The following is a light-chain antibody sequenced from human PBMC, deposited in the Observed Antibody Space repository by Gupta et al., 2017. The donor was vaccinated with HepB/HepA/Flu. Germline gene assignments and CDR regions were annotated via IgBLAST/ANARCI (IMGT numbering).Light chain of an antibody. J-gene: IGLJ1*01. V-gene: IGLV2-11*01. CDR2: DVS. CDR3: CQCAGSYTVG. Sequence: QSALTQPRPVSGSPGQSVTISCTGTSSDVGGYNYVSWYQQHPGKAPKLMIYDVSKRPSGVPDRGSASKSGNKASMHISGLQAEDEADEYCCQCAGSYTVGFGTGTKVTVL. CDR1: SSDVGGYNY.